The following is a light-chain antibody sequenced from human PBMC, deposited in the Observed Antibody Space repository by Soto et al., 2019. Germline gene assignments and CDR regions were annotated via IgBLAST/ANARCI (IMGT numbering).Light chain of an antibody. CDR1: SSDVGGYNY. CDR3: SSYTTSNTRQIV. CDR2: DVT. V-gene: IGLV2-14*03. Sequence: QSVLTQPASVSVSHGQSITISCTGNSSDVGGYNYVSWYQHHPGKAPKLIIYDVTNRPSGVSNPFSGSKSGNTASLTISGLQPEDEADYYCSSYTTSNTRQIVFGTGTKVTVL. J-gene: IGLJ1*01.